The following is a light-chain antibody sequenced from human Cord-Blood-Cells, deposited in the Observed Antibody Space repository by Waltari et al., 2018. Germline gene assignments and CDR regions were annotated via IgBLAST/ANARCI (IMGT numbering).Light chain of an antibody. CDR2: GAS. J-gene: IGKJ1*01. Sequence: EIVMTQSPATLSVSPGARATLSCRASQSVSSNLAWYQKKPGQAPRLLIYGASTRATGIPARFSGSGSGTEFTLTISSLQSEDIAVYYCQQYNNWPRTFGQGTKVEIK. CDR3: QQYNNWPRT. CDR1: QSVSSN. V-gene: IGKV3-15*01.